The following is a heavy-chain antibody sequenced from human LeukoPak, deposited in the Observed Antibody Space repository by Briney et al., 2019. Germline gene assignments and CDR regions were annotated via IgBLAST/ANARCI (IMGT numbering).Heavy chain of an antibody. D-gene: IGHD3-10*01. J-gene: IGHJ6*02. CDR1: GFTFSTYS. V-gene: IGHV3-48*01. Sequence: PGGSLRLSCAASGFTFSTYSMNWVRQAPGKGLEWISYISSSSSTIYYADSVKGRFTISRDNAKNSLYLQMNSLRAEDTAVYYCTRPAGGPYYYYGMDVWGQGTTVTVSS. CDR2: ISSSSSTI. CDR3: TRPAGGPYYYYGMDV.